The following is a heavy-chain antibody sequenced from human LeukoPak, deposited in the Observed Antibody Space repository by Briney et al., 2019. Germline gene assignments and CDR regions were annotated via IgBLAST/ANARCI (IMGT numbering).Heavy chain of an antibody. Sequence: SETLSLTCSVSGGSISSSNYYWGWIRQPPGKGLEWIGSFYNSGSTYYNPSLKSRVIISVDTSKNQFSLKLSSVTAADTAVYYCARYCSSTSCYYYYYYYMDVWGKGTTVTVSS. CDR2: FYNSGST. V-gene: IGHV4-39*01. CDR1: GGSISSSNYY. D-gene: IGHD2-2*01. CDR3: ARYCSSTSCYYYYYYYMDV. J-gene: IGHJ6*03.